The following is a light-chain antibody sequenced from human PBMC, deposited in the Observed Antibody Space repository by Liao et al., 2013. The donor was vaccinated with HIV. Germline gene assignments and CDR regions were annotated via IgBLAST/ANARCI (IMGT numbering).Light chain of an antibody. V-gene: IGLV3-1*01. CDR3: QAWDSSTLYV. J-gene: IGLJ1*01. CDR2: QDS. CDR1: KLGHKY. Sequence: SYELTQPPSVSVSPGQTASITCSGDKLGHKYVSWYQQRPGQSPVVVIYQDSKRPSGIPERFSGSNSGNTATLTISGTQAMDEADYYCQAWDSSTLYVFGTGTKVTVL.